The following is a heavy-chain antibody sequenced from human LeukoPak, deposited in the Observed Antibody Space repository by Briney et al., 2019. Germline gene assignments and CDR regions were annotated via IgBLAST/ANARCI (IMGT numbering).Heavy chain of an antibody. Sequence: PGRSLRLSCAASGFTFSNYAMHWVRQAPGKGLEWVAVISYDGSNKYYADSVKGRFTISRDNSKNTLYLRMNSLRAEDTAVYYYARAPSYYDSSGYYRDAFDIWGHGTMVTVSS. CDR1: GFTFSNYA. CDR3: ARAPSYYDSSGYYRDAFDI. CDR2: ISYDGSNK. J-gene: IGHJ3*02. V-gene: IGHV3-30-3*01. D-gene: IGHD3-22*01.